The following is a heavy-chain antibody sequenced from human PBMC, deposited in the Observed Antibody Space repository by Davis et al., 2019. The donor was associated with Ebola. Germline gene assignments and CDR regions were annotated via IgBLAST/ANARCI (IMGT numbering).Heavy chain of an antibody. CDR3: AREGYVADNVWFDP. Sequence: GESLKISCAASGFTFTSYYMHWVRQAPGQGLEWMGIINPSGGSTSYAQKFQGRVTMTRDTSTSTVYMELSSLRSEDTAVYYCAREGYVADNVWFDPWGQGTLVTVSS. D-gene: IGHD5-12*01. J-gene: IGHJ5*02. CDR1: GFTFTSYY. CDR2: INPSGGST. V-gene: IGHV1-46*01.